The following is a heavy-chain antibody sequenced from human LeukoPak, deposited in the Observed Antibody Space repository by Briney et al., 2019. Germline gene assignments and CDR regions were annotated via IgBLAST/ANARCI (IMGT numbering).Heavy chain of an antibody. Sequence: GASVKVSCKASGYTFTNYDITWVRQAPGQGLEWMGWISPYNGNTNYTQKLQGRVTLTTDTSTSTAYMELWSLRSDDTAVYYCATNLALTYYNFWSGPAFWGQGTLVTVSS. D-gene: IGHD3-3*01. CDR2: ISPYNGNT. J-gene: IGHJ4*02. CDR1: GYTFTNYD. CDR3: ATNLALTYYNFWSGPAF. V-gene: IGHV1-18*01.